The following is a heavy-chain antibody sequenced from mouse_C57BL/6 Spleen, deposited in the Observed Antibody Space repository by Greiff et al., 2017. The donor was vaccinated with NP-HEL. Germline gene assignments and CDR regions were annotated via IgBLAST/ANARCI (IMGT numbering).Heavy chain of an antibody. CDR2: IDPSDSYT. CDR3: ARIRRSSNWDFDY. D-gene: IGHD4-1*01. V-gene: IGHV1-69*01. Sequence: QVQLQQSGAELVMPGASVKLSCKASGYTFTSYWMHWVKQRPGQGLEWIGEIDPSDSYTNYNQKFKGKSTLTVDKSSSTAYMQLSSLTSEDSAVYYCARIRRSSNWDFDYWGQGTTLTVSS. J-gene: IGHJ2*01. CDR1: GYTFTSYW.